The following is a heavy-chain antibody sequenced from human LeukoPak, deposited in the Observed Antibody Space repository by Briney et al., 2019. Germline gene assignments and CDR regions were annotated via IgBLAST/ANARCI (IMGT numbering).Heavy chain of an antibody. Sequence: GGSLRLSCAASGFTFSSYWMSWVRQAPGKGLEWVANIKQDGSEKYYVDSVEGRFTISRDNAKNALYLQMNSLRAEDTAVYYCANSPSVFGRCDNPRNSWFDPWGQGTLVTVSS. V-gene: IGHV3-7*01. D-gene: IGHD1-14*01. CDR1: GFTFSSYW. CDR2: IKQDGSEK. CDR3: ANSPSVFGRCDNPRNSWFDP. J-gene: IGHJ5*02.